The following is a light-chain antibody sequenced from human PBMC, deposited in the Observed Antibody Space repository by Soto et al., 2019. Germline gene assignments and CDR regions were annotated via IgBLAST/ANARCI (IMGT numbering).Light chain of an antibody. Sequence: QSALSQPASVSGSLGQSITVSCTGSSSDIGSYGFVSWYQHHPDKAPRLLIYGVTNRPSGVSNRFSGAKSDNTASLTISGLQAEDEADYFCASYTSRTTRWVFGGGTQLTVL. CDR1: SSDIGSYGF. V-gene: IGLV2-14*01. CDR3: ASYTSRTTRWV. CDR2: GVT. J-gene: IGLJ3*02.